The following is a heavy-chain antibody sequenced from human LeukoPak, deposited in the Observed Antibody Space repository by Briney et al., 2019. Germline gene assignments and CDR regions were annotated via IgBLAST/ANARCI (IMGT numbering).Heavy chain of an antibody. CDR3: ARTAVEMATIRNFDY. V-gene: IGHV5-51*01. Sequence: GESLKISCKGSGYSFTSYWIGWVRQMPGKGLEWMGIIYPGDSDTRYSPSFQGQVTISADKSISTAYLQWSSLKASDTAMYYCARTAVEMATIRNFDYWGQRTLVTVSS. J-gene: IGHJ4*02. CDR2: IYPGDSDT. CDR1: GYSFTSYW. D-gene: IGHD5-24*01.